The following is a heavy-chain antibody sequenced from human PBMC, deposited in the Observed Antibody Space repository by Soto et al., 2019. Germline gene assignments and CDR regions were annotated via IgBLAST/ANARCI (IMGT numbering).Heavy chain of an antibody. D-gene: IGHD1-26*01. CDR1: RFTFTSYA. J-gene: IGHJ4*02. Sequence: EVELLESGGGLVQPGGSLRLSCVASRFTFTSYAMSWVRQAPGQGLEWVAAISASGGATIHADSVKGRLTISRDNSKNTLYLQMNSLRADDTAVYYCAKDVEGGSLFRVAFDYWGQGTQVTVSS. CDR3: AKDVEGGSLFRVAFDY. CDR2: ISASGGAT. V-gene: IGHV3-23*01.